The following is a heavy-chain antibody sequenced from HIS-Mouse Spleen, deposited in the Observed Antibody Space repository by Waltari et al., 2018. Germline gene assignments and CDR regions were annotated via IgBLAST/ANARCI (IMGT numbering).Heavy chain of an antibody. CDR3: ARDPSGYDNH. D-gene: IGHD5-12*01. CDR1: GFTFRSYS. J-gene: IGHJ5*02. Sequence: EVQLVESGGRLVKPGGSLRLSCAASGFTFRSYSMHWVRQAPGKGLEWVSSISSSSSYIYYADSVKGRFTISRDNAKNSLYLQMNSLRAEDTAVYYCARDPSGYDNHWGQGTLVTVSS. CDR2: ISSSSSYI. V-gene: IGHV3-21*01.